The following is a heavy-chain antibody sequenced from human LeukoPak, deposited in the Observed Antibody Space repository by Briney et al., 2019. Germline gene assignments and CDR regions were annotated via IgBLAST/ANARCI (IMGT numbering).Heavy chain of an antibody. J-gene: IGHJ6*03. Sequence: PSETLSLTCTVSGGSINNYYWSWIRQPAGKGLEWIGRIYISGGTNYNPSLKSRVAMSVDTSKNQFSLKLSSVTAADTAVYYCARVNYYYYYMDVWGKGTTVTVSS. CDR1: GGSINNYY. V-gene: IGHV4-4*07. CDR2: IYISGGT. CDR3: ARVNYYYYYMDV.